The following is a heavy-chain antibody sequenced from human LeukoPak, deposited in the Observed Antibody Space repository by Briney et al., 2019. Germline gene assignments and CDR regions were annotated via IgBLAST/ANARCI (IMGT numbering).Heavy chain of an antibody. CDR3: ARNEAYYYYMDV. V-gene: IGHV3-23*01. D-gene: IGHD1-1*01. CDR2: ISGSGGST. CDR1: GFTFSSYG. J-gene: IGHJ6*03. Sequence: GGSLRLSCAASGFTFSSYGMSWVRQAPGKGLGWVSAISGSGGSTYYADSVKGRFTISKDNAKNSLYLQMNSLRAEDTAVYYCARNEAYYYYMDVWGKGTTVTVSS.